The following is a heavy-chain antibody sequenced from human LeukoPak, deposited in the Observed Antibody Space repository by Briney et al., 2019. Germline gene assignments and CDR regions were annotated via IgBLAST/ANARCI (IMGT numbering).Heavy chain of an antibody. J-gene: IGHJ6*02. V-gene: IGHV5-51*07. CDR1: GYTFATRW. D-gene: IGHD3-10*01. Sequence: GESLKISCKGSGYTFATRWLAWVHQMPGRGLEWMGIIYPDDSDAMYSPSFQGQVTISADKSISTAYLQWSSLKASDSAMYYCARGAYGSGSYYNYYGMDVWGQGTTVTVSS. CDR2: IYPDDSDA. CDR3: ARGAYGSGSYYNYYGMDV.